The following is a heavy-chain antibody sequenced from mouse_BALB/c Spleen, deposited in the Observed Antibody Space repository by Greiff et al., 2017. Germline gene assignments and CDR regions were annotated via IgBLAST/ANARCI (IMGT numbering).Heavy chain of an antibody. Sequence: EVKLVESGGGLVKLGGSLKLSCAASGFTFSSYYMSWVRQTPEKRLELVAAINSNGGSTYYPDTVKGRFTISRDNAKNTLYLQMSSLKSEDTALYYCARRIYYDYADAMDYWGQGTSVTVSS. CDR1: GFTFSSYY. D-gene: IGHD2-4*01. CDR2: INSNGGST. CDR3: ARRIYYDYADAMDY. J-gene: IGHJ4*01. V-gene: IGHV5-6-2*01.